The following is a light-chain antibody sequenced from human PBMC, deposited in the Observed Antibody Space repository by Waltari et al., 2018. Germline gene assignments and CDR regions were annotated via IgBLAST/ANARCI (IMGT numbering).Light chain of an antibody. CDR3: QQANIFPLA. V-gene: IGKV1-12*01. CDR1: QDISTW. CDR2: AAS. J-gene: IGKJ3*01. Sequence: DLQMTQSPTSVSASVGESVNLTCRASQDISTWLAWYQQKPGKAPKVLIYAASSLQSGVPSRFSGSGSGTDYTLTITSVQPEDSATYYCQQANIFPLAFGRGTKVHIK.